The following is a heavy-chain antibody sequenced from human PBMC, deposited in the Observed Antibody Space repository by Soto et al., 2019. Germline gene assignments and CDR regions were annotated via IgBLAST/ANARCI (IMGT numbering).Heavy chain of an antibody. V-gene: IGHV4-34*01. CDR3: ARAWGGRGWYLRRGAFDI. D-gene: IGHD6-19*01. J-gene: IGHJ3*02. CDR2: INHSGST. CDR1: GGSSSGYY. Sequence: QVQLQQWGAGLLKPSETLSLTCAVYGGSSSGYYWSWIRQPPGKGLEWIGEINHSGSTNYNPSLKSRVTISVDTSKNQFSLKLSSVTAADTAVYYCARAWGGRGWYLRRGAFDIWGQGTMVTVSS.